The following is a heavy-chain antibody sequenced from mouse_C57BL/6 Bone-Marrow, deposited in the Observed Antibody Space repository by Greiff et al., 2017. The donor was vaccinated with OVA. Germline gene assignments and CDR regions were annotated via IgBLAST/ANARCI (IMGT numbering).Heavy chain of an antibody. CDR2: IYPGSGST. Sequence: QVQLQQPGAELVKPGASVKMSCKASGYTFTSYWITWVKQRPGQGLEWIGDIYPGSGSTTYNEKFKSKATLTVDTSSSTAYMQLSSLTSEDSAVYYCARRETAQAVYYAMDYWGQGTSVTVSS. J-gene: IGHJ4*01. V-gene: IGHV1-55*01. CDR3: ARRETAQAVYYAMDY. CDR1: GYTFTSYW. D-gene: IGHD3-2*02.